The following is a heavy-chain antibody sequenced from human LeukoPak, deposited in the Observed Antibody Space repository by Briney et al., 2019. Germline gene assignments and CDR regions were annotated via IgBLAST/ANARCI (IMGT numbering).Heavy chain of an antibody. J-gene: IGHJ4*02. D-gene: IGHD4/OR15-4a*01. CDR3: ARRAGAYSHPYDY. V-gene: IGHV3-53*01. CDR2: IYSDNT. Sequence: GGSLRLSCAASGFTFSSHWMSWVRQAPGKGLEWVSFIYSDNTHYSDSVKGRFTISRDNSKNTLYLQMNSLRAEDTAVYYCARRAGAYSHPYDYWGQGTLVTVSS. CDR1: GFTFSSHW.